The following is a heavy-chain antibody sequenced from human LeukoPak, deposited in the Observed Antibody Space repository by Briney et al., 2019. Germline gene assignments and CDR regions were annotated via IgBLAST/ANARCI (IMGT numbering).Heavy chain of an antibody. CDR3: AKASFSGVCPTD. V-gene: IGHV3-30-3*01. CDR2: ISYDGSNK. J-gene: IGHJ4*02. CDR1: GFTFSSYA. Sequence: GGSLRLSCAASGFTFSSYAMHWVRQAPGKGLEWVAVISYDGSNKYYADSVKGRFTISRDNSKNTLYLQMNSLRAEDTAVYYCAKASFSGVCPTDWGQGTLVTVSS. D-gene: IGHD2-8*01.